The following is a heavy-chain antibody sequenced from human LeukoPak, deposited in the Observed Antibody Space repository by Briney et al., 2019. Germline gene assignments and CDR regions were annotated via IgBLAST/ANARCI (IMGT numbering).Heavy chain of an antibody. CDR3: ARESYSDYHEEYYFDY. V-gene: IGHV1-69*04. CDR2: IIPILGIA. CDR1: GYTFTSYD. J-gene: IGHJ4*02. Sequence: ASVKVSCKASGYTFTSYDINWVRQARGQGLEWMGRIIPILGIANYAQKFQGRVTITADKSTSTAYMELSSLRSEDTAVYYCARESYSDYHEEYYFDYWGQGTLVTVSS. D-gene: IGHD4-11*01.